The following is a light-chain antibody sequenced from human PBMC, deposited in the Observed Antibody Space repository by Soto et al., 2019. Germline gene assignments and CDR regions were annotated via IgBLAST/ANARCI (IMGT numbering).Light chain of an antibody. J-gene: IGKJ3*01. CDR2: GAS. Sequence: MRQPPAPVSLSPGERATLSCTSHPVTSSYLAWYQQKPGQAPRLLIYGASTRATGIPDRFSGSGSGTEFTLTISSLQPEDFAVYYCQQYDNSPLTFGRGTKVDI. CDR1: PVTSSY. CDR3: QQYDNSPLT. V-gene: IGKV3D-15*02.